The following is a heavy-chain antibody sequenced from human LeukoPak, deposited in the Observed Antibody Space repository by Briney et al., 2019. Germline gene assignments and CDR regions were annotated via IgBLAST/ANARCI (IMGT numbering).Heavy chain of an antibody. CDR1: GGSISSSSYY. CDR2: IYYGGST. Sequence: SETLCLNCTVSGGSISSSSYYWGWIRQPPGKGMEWIGCIYYGGSTYYNPSLKSRVTISVDTSKNHFSLKLSSVTAADTAVYYCARAEFFLIAEGYNWFDPWGQGTLVTVSS. D-gene: IGHD3-10*01. CDR3: ARAEFFLIAEGYNWFDP. J-gene: IGHJ5*02. V-gene: IGHV4-39*07.